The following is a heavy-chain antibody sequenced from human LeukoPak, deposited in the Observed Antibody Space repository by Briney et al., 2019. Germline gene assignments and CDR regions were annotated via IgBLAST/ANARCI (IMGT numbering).Heavy chain of an antibody. V-gene: IGHV1-8*01. D-gene: IGHD6-19*01. CDR1: GYTFTSYD. CDR2: MNPNSGNT. Sequence: ASVKVSCKASGYTFTSYDINWVRQATGQGLEWMGWMNPNSGNTGYAQKFQGRVTMTRNTSISTAYMELSSLRSEDTAVYYCARAGQWMVHTFIDYWGQGTLVTVSS. CDR3: ARAGQWMVHTFIDY. J-gene: IGHJ4*02.